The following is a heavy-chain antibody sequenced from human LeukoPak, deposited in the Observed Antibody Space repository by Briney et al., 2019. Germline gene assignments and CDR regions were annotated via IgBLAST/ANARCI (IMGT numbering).Heavy chain of an antibody. CDR1: GGSISSYY. CDR2: INHSGST. J-gene: IGHJ6*03. Sequence: SETLSLTCTVSGGSISSYYWSWIRQPPGKGLEWIGEINHSGSTNYNPSLKSRVTISVDTSKNQFSLKLSSVTAADTAVYYCARRRYSSGYYHYYYYYMDVWGKGTTVTISS. D-gene: IGHD3-22*01. CDR3: ARRRYSSGYYHYYYYYMDV. V-gene: IGHV4-34*01.